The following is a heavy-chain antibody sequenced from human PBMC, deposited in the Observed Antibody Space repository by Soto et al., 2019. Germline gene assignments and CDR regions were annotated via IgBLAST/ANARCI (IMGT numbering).Heavy chain of an antibody. D-gene: IGHD3-3*02. CDR1: GDSIISSDFY. J-gene: IGHJ5*02. CDR2: IFYLGSS. V-gene: IGHV4-39*01. Sequence: LSLTCTVSGDSIISSDFYWGWVRQPPGKGLEWIGSIFYLGSSYYNPSLKSRVTMSVDTSKNQFSLRLRSVTAADMALYFCARHSLALRKNNWFDPWGQGIMVTVSS. CDR3: ARHSLALRKNNWFDP.